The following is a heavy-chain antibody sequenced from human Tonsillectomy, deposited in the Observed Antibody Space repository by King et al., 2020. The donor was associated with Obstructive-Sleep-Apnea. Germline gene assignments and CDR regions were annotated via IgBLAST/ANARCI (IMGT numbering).Heavy chain of an antibody. CDR1: GASNDDYH. CDR2: TDCSGST. CDR3: ATYLRGGGGRGY. Sequence: VQLQESGPGLVKPSQTLSLNCTVSGASNDDYHWSWIRQPPGKGLEWIGNTDCSGSTCNPSFGSRLIMSVDKSNNQFSLKLTSVTAADTAVYYCATYLRGGGGRGYWGQGTLVTVSS. D-gene: IGHD2-21*01. V-gene: IGHV4-30-4*01. J-gene: IGHJ1*01.